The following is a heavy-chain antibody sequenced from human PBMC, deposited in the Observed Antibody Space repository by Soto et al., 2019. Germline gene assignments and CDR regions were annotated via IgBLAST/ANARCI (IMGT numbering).Heavy chain of an antibody. CDR1: GFTVCNSY. Sequence: GASLRLSYPTSGFTVCNSYMTRIPRATGRGLDWVSIIFSAGSTYYADSVRGRFTISRDNSKNTLYLQMSSLRAEDTAIYYCARGAGGNSWRSPTFDSWG. D-gene: IGHD5-18*01. J-gene: IGHJ3*01. CDR3: ARGAGGNSWRSPTFDS. V-gene: IGHV3-66*01. CDR2: IFSAGST.